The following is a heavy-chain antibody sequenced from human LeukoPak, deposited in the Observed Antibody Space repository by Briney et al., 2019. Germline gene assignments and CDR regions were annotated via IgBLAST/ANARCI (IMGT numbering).Heavy chain of an antibody. CDR1: GASISGSGYY. J-gene: IGHJ4*02. V-gene: IGHV4-39*01. D-gene: IGHD1-26*01. Sequence: SETLSLTCAVSGASISGSGYYWGWIRQPPGKGLEWIGNIYSSGSTYYNASLQSRVTISIDTSKNQFSLRLNSVTAADTAMYYCAKSGGYGLIDYWGQGTRVTVSS. CDR2: IYSSGST. CDR3: AKSGGYGLIDY.